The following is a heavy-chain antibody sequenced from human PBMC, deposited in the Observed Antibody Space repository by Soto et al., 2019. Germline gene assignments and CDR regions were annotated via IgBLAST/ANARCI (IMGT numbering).Heavy chain of an antibody. CDR2: ISSSSSYI. CDR3: ARDEGLVVAATPY. V-gene: IGHV3-21*01. J-gene: IGHJ4*02. Sequence: EVQLVESGGGLVKPGGSLRLSCAASGFTFSSYSMNWVRQAPVKGLEWVSSISSSSSYIYYADSVKGRFTISIDNAKNSMYLQMNSLRAEDTAVYYCARDEGLVVAATPYWGQGTLVTVSS. CDR1: GFTFSSYS. D-gene: IGHD2-15*01.